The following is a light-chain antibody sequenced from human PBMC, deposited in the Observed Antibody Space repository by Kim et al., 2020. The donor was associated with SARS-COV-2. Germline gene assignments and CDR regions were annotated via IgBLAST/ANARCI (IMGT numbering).Light chain of an antibody. CDR2: RSN. V-gene: IGLV3-9*01. CDR1: HSGSKK. CDR3: HEWESGGVV. Sequence: SVGRGQTVRIASGGNHSGSKKVHWYQQQPGQAPVVVIYRSNSRPSGIPERFSGSNSESTATLTISRVQAGDEADYYCHEWESGGVVFGGGTQLTVL. J-gene: IGLJ3*02.